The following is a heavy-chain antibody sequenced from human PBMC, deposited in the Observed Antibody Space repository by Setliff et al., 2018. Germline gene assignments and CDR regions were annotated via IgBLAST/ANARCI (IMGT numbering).Heavy chain of an antibody. CDR1: GGSISPYF. V-gene: IGHV4-59*01. Sequence: SETLSLTCTVSGGSISPYFWSWIRQPPGKGLEWIGYIYHNGNTNFSPSLKSRVTMSVDTSKNQFALVLESVTAADTAVYYCARDRSAYSYGLDVWGQGTTVTVSS. CDR2: IYHNGNT. J-gene: IGHJ6*01. CDR3: ARDRSAYSYGLDV.